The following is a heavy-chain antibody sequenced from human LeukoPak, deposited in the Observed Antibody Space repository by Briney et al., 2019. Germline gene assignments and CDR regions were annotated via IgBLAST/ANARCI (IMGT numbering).Heavy chain of an antibody. J-gene: IGHJ6*03. V-gene: IGHV4-30-4*08. Sequence: PSQTLSLTCTVSRGSISNGDYYWIRIRQPPGKGLEWIGYIYYSGSTYYNPSLKSRVTISVDTSKNQFSLKLSSVTAADTAVYYCARDIYYYYYMDVWGKGTTVTVSS. CDR3: ARDIYYYYYMDV. CDR1: RGSISNGDYY. CDR2: IYYSGST.